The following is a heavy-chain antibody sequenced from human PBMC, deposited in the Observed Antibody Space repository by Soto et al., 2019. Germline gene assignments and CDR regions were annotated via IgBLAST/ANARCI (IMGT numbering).Heavy chain of an antibody. V-gene: IGHV1-18*01. CDR2: ISAYNGNT. CDR3: ARAVDYYDSSGYYTHEYFQH. J-gene: IGHJ1*01. Sequence: QVQLVQSGAEVKKPGASVKVSCKASGYTFTSYGISWVRQAPGQGLEWMGWISAYNGNTNYAQKIQGRVTMTTDTFTSTAYMELRSLRSDDTAVYYCARAVDYYDSSGYYTHEYFQHWGQGTLVTVSS. CDR1: GYTFTSYG. D-gene: IGHD3-22*01.